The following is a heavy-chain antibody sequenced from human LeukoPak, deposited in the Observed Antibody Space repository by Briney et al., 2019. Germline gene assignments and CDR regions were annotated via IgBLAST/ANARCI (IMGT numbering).Heavy chain of an antibody. J-gene: IGHJ1*01. CDR1: GGSFSGYY. CDR2: IFYSGST. Sequence: PSETLSLTCAVYGGSFSGYYWSGIRQPPGKGLEWIGYIFYSGSTNYNPSLKSRVTISVDPSKNQFSLKLSSVPAADTAVYYCARPHARYYYGSGSYYNGYFQHWGQGTLVTVSS. V-gene: IGHV4-34*12. CDR3: ARPHARYYYGSGSYYNGYFQH. D-gene: IGHD3-10*01.